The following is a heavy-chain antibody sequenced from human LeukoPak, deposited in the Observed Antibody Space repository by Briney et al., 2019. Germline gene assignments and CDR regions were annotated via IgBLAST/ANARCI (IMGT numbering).Heavy chain of an antibody. CDR1: GLTVSSNY. CDR3: ARGPYYDILTGYSPFDY. V-gene: IGHV3-66*01. D-gene: IGHD3-9*01. Sequence: GGSLRLSCAASGLTVSSNYMSWVRQAPGKGLEWVSVIYSGGSTYYADSVKGRFTISRDNSKNTLYLQMNSLRAEDTAVYYCARGPYYDILTGYSPFDYWGQGTLVTVSS. J-gene: IGHJ4*02. CDR2: IYSGGST.